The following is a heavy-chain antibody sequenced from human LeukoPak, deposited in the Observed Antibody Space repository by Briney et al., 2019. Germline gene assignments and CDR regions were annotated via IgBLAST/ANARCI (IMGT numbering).Heavy chain of an antibody. J-gene: IGHJ2*01. V-gene: IGHV1-2*02. CDR1: GYTFTGYY. Sequence: ASVKVSCKASGYTFTGYYMHWVRQAPGQGLEWMGWINPNSGDTNYVQRFQGRVTMTRDTSISTAYMELSRLRSDDTAVYYCARHFGGHHWYFDLWGRGTLVTVSS. D-gene: IGHD2-21*01. CDR3: ARHFGGHHWYFDL. CDR2: INPNSGDT.